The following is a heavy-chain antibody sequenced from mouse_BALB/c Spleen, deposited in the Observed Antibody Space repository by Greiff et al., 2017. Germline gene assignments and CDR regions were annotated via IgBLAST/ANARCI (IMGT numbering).Heavy chain of an antibody. CDR3: ARDAYYGNYGYAMDY. J-gene: IGHJ4*01. CDR2: ISSGGSYT. Sequence: EVQLVESGGGLVKPGGSLKLSCAASGFTFSSYAMSWVRQSPEKRLEWVAEISSGGSYTYYPDTVTGRFTISRDNAKNTLYLEMSSLRSEDTAMYYCARDAYYGNYGYAMDYWGQGTSVTVSS. V-gene: IGHV5-9-4*01. D-gene: IGHD2-10*01. CDR1: GFTFSSYA.